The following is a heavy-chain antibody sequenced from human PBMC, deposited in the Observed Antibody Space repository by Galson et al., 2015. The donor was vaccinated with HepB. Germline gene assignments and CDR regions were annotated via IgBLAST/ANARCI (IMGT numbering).Heavy chain of an antibody. CDR1: GYTFTDYV. V-gene: IGHV7-4-1*02. J-gene: IGHJ6*03. CDR2: MNTNTGKP. Sequence: SVKVSCKASGYTFTDYVVNWVRQAPGQGLEWMGWMNTNTGKPTYAPSFAGRFVFPLDTSVTTAYLQISSLETDDTAVYYCARPPLRFLDWLPYYDYYYMDVWGEGTTVTVSS. CDR3: ARPPLRFLDWLPYYDYYYMDV. D-gene: IGHD3-3*01.